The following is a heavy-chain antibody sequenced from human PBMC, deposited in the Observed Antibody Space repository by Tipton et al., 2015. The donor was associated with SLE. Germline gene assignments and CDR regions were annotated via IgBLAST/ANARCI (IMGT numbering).Heavy chain of an antibody. J-gene: IGHJ4*02. D-gene: IGHD4/OR15-4a*01. V-gene: IGHV4-34*01. Sequence: TLSLTCAFYGGSFSVYYWTWIRQPPGRGLEWIGEINHSGSTNYNPSLKSRVTISVDTSKNQFSLKLRSVTAADAAVYYCARRCAKCLGYWGQGTLVTVSS. CDR3: ARRCAKCLGY. CDR2: INHSGST. CDR1: GGSFSVYY.